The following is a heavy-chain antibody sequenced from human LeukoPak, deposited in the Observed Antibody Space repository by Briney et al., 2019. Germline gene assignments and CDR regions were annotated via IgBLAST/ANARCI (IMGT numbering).Heavy chain of an antibody. Sequence: SETLSLTCTVSGGSISYYYWSWIRQSPGKGLEWIGYIYYSGTTNYNPSLKSRVTISVDTSKNQFSLQLSSVTAADTAVYYCARGEIYYNTSGFLKFVYWGQGTLVTVSS. CDR3: ARGEIYYNTSGFLKFVY. J-gene: IGHJ4*02. CDR1: GGSISYYY. V-gene: IGHV4-59*12. CDR2: IYYSGTT. D-gene: IGHD3-22*01.